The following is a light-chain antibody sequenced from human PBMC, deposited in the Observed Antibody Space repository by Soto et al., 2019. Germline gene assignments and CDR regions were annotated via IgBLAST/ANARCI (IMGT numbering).Light chain of an antibody. CDR2: SAS. Sequence: DIQMTQSPSSLSASVGDRVTVTCRAGQSISRYINWYQQRPGKAPKLLIYSASSLQTGVPSRFSGSGSGTDFTLTINSLQPEDFATYYCQQSYNGPFTFGPGTKVDI. CDR1: QSISRY. J-gene: IGKJ3*01. CDR3: QQSYNGPFT. V-gene: IGKV1-39*01.